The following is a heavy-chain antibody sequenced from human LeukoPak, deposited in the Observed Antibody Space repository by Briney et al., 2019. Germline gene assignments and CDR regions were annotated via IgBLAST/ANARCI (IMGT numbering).Heavy chain of an antibody. V-gene: IGHV3-48*01. CDR3: ARALYDFWSGDDAFDI. CDR1: GFTFSSYR. J-gene: IGHJ3*02. D-gene: IGHD3-3*01. Sequence: GGSLRLSCAASGFTFSSYRMNWVRQAPGKVLEWVSYISSSSSTIYYADSVKGRFTISRDNAKNSLYLQMNSLRAEHTAVYYCARALYDFWSGDDAFDIWGQGTMVTVSS. CDR2: ISSSSSTI.